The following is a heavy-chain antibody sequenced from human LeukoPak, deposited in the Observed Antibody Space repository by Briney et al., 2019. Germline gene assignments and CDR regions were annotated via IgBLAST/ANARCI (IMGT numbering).Heavy chain of an antibody. CDR1: GFTFSSYA. V-gene: IGHV3-30-3*01. Sequence: GGSLRLSCAASGFTFSSYAMHWVRQAPGKGLEWVAVISYDGSNKYYADSVKGRFTISRDNSKNTLYLQMNSLRAEDTAVYYCGCPTVTTPPTDYWGQGTLVTVFS. CDR3: GCPTVTTPPTDY. J-gene: IGHJ4*02. D-gene: IGHD4-11*01. CDR2: ISYDGSNK.